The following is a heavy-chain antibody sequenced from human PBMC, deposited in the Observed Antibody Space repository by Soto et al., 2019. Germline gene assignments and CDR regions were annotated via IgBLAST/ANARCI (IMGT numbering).Heavy chain of an antibody. CDR2: ISYDGSNK. D-gene: IGHD5-12*01. Sequence: QVQLVESGGGVVQPGRSLRLSCAASGFTFSSYAMHWVRQAPGKGLEWVAVISYDGSNKYYADSVKGRFTISRDNSKNTLYLHMNSLRAEDTAVYYCARDAVATTHYYYYYGMDVWGQGTTVTVSS. V-gene: IGHV3-30-3*01. CDR1: GFTFSSYA. CDR3: ARDAVATTHYYYYYGMDV. J-gene: IGHJ6*02.